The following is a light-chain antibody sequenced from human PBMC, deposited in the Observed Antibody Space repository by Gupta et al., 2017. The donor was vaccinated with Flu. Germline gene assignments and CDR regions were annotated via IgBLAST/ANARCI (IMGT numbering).Light chain of an antibody. J-gene: IGKJ3*01. CDR2: DAS. V-gene: IGKV1-33*01. CDR3: QLDDTQPIT. CDR1: QDISNY. Sequence: DIHMTQSPSSLSASVGDRVTITCHASQDISNYLNWYQQKPGKAPKLLICDASKLYTGVPSRMSGSGSAAHLTFTISMRHPKAHANYCRQLDDTQPITFGHGTKVDIK.